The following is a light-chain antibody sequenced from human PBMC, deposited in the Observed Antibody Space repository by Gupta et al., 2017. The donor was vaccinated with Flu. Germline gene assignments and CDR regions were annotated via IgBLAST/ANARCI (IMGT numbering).Light chain of an antibody. V-gene: IGKV1-39*01. J-gene: IGKJ3*01. Sequence: DIQMTQSPSSLSASVGDRVTITCRASQTVGDYLSWFQQKPGEAPHLLIYAASSLQTGVPSRFSGSGSGTDFTLTISSLQPEDFATYYCQQSHSPPLTFGPWTKVDLK. CDR1: QTVGDY. CDR2: AAS. CDR3: QQSHSPPLT.